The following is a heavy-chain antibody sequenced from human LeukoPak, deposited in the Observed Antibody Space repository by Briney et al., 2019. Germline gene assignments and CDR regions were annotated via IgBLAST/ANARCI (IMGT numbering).Heavy chain of an antibody. J-gene: IGHJ4*02. CDR2: INPNSGGT. Sequence: ASVKVSCKASGYTFTGYYMHWVRQAPGQGLEWMGWINPNSGGTNYAQKFQGRVTMTRNTSISTAYMELSSLRSEDTAVYYCARADSLSYGSGSYYANWGQGTLVTVSS. V-gene: IGHV1-2*02. D-gene: IGHD3-10*01. CDR3: ARADSLSYGSGSYYAN. CDR1: GYTFTGYY.